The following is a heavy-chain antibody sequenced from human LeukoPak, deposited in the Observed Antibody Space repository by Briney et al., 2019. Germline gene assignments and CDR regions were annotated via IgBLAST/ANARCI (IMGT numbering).Heavy chain of an antibody. V-gene: IGHV3-7*01. CDR3: ARDGSVVAAPGDY. CDR2: IKQNGSEK. J-gene: IGHJ4*02. CDR1: GFTFSSYW. Sequence: GGSLRLSCAASGFTFSSYWMSWVRQAPGKGLEWVANIKQNGSEKYYVDSVKGRFTISRDTAKNSLYLQMNSLRAEDTAVYYCARDGSVVAAPGDYWGQGTLVTVSS. D-gene: IGHD2-15*01.